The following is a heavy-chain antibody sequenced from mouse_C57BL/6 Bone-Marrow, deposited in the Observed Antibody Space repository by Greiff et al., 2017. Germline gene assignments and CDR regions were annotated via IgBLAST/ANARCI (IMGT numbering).Heavy chain of an antibody. J-gene: IGHJ2*01. CDR3: ARAGWDDYFDY. CDR1: GYTFTDYY. V-gene: IGHV1-26*01. Sequence: VQLQQSGPELVKPGASVKISCKASGYTFTDYYMNWVKQSHGQSLEWIGNINPNNGGTSYNQQFKGKATLTVEKSSSTAYMELRSLTSEDSAVYYCARAGWDDYFDYRGEGTTLTVSS. CDR2: INPNNGGT. D-gene: IGHD4-1*01.